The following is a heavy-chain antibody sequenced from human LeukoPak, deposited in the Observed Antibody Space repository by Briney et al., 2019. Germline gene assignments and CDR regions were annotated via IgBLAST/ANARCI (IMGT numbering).Heavy chain of an antibody. V-gene: IGHV3-64D*09. J-gene: IGHJ4*02. CDR2: IATDGGGT. Sequence: GGSLRLSCSGSRLTLSTYAMHWVRQAPGKGLEYVSAIATDGGGTYYADSVKGRFTISRDKSKNTLYLQMRSLRVEDTAVYYCMTRDTSGYWGQGTLVTVSS. CDR1: RLTLSTYA. CDR3: MTRDTSGY. D-gene: IGHD3-10*01.